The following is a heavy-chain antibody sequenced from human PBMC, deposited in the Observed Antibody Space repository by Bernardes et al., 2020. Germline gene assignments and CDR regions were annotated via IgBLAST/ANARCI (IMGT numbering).Heavy chain of an antibody. V-gene: IGHV3-74*01. D-gene: IGHD3-22*01. J-gene: IGHJ3*02. Sequence: GGSLRLSCAASGFTFSSYWMHWVRQAPGKGLVWVSRINSDGSSTSYADSVKGRFTISRDNAKNTLYLQMNSLRAEDTAVYYCARGPGYYDSSGYYNLDAFDIWGQGTMVTVSS. CDR1: GFTFSSYW. CDR3: ARGPGYYDSSGYYNLDAFDI. CDR2: INSDGSST.